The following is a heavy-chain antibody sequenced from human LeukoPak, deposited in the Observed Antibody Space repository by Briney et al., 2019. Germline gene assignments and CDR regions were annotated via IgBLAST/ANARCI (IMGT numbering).Heavy chain of an antibody. CDR1: GITVSSNY. CDR2: IYSGGST. V-gene: IGHV3-53*01. CDR3: ARVTVAGLLNY. Sequence: GGSLRLSCAASGITVSSNYMSWVRQAPGKGLEWVSVIYSGGSTYYADSVKGRFTISRDNSKNTLYLQMNSLRAEDTAVYYCARVTVAGLLNYWGQGTLVTVSS. J-gene: IGHJ4*02. D-gene: IGHD6-19*01.